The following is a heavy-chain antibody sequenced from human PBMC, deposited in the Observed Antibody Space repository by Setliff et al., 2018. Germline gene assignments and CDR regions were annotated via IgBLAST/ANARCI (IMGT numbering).Heavy chain of an antibody. V-gene: IGHV4-4*07. CDR3: ARFCGTSNCQRAPLFDY. CDR1: GDSISGDY. CDR2: IDPTGST. J-gene: IGHJ4*02. Sequence: KTSETLSLTCTVSGDSISGDYWSWIRQPAGKGLEWIGHIDPTGSTNYNPSLKSRIAISADTSRDRFSLRLTSVTAADTAIYYCARFCGTSNCQRAPLFDYWGQGILVTVSS. D-gene: IGHD1-1*01.